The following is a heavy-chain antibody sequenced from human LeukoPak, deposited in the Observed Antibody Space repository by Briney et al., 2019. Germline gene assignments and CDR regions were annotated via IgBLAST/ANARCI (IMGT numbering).Heavy chain of an antibody. J-gene: IGHJ3*02. CDR2: IGSSSSYI. CDR1: GFTFSSYS. V-gene: IGHV3-21*01. CDR3: ARDQYSSSWSNAFAI. Sequence: PGGSLRLSCAASGFTFSSYSMNWVRQAPGKGLEWVSSIGSSSSYIYYADSVKGRFTISRDNAKNSLYLQMNSLRAEDTAVYYCARDQYSSSWSNAFAIWGQGTMVTVSS. D-gene: IGHD6-13*01.